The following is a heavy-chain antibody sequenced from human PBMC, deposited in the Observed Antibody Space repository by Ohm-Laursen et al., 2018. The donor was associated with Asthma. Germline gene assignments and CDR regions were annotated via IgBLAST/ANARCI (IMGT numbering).Heavy chain of an antibody. J-gene: IGHJ3*02. V-gene: IGHV3-30*03. CDR3: SRVKQFSSAFDI. D-gene: IGHD5-24*01. CDR1: GFSFRDYG. CDR2: ISNDGRDQ. Sequence: SLRLSCSASGFSFRDYGMYWVRQAPGKGLQWVALISNDGRDQYYADSVKDRFTISRENSKDTVYLQMNSLNLEDTAVYYCSRVKQFSSAFDIWGQGTMVTVSS.